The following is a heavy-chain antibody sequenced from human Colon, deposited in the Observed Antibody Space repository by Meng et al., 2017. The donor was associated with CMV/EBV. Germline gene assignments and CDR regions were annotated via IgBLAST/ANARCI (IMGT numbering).Heavy chain of an antibody. CDR3: ARERITMVRGVIVTGMDV. V-gene: IGHV1-69*05. D-gene: IGHD3-10*01. CDR1: GGTFSSYA. J-gene: IGHJ6*02. Sequence: SVKVSCKDSGGTFSSYAISWVRQAPGQVLEWMGGIIPIFGTANYAQKFQGRVTITTDESTSTAYMELSSLRSEDTAVYYCARERITMVRGVIVTGMDVWGQGTTVTVSS. CDR2: IIPIFGTA.